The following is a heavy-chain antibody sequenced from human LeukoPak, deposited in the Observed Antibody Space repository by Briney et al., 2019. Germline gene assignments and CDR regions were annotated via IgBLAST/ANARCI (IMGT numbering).Heavy chain of an antibody. CDR2: IYSGGST. V-gene: IGHV3-53*01. CDR3: IYGYTLDF. CDR1: GFTVSSNY. Sequence: GGSLRLSCAASGFTVSSNYMNWVRQAPGKGLEWVSVIYSGGSTNYADSVKGRFTISRDNSMNTLYLHMNSLRAEDTAVYYCIYGYTLDFWGQGTLVTVSS. D-gene: IGHD5-18*01. J-gene: IGHJ4*02.